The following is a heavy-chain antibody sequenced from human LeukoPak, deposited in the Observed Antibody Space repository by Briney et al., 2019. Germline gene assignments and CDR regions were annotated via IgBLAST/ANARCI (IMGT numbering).Heavy chain of an antibody. CDR3: AREGRRIAARPRGGFDY. V-gene: IGHV4-34*01. Sequence: KTSETLSLTCAVYGGSFSGYYWSWIRQPPGKGLEWIGEINHSGSTNYNPSLKSRVTISVDTSKNQFSLKLSSVTAADTAVYYCAREGRRIAARPRGGFDYWGQGTLVTVSS. CDR2: INHSGST. CDR1: GGSFSGYY. D-gene: IGHD6-6*01. J-gene: IGHJ4*02.